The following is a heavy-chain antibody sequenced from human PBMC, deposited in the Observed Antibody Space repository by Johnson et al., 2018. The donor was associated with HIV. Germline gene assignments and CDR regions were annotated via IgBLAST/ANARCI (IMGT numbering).Heavy chain of an antibody. J-gene: IGHJ3*02. Sequence: QVQLVESGGGVVQPGRSLRLSCAASGFTFSSYAMHWVRQAPGKGLEWVAVISYDGSNKYYADSVKGRFTISRDNSKNTLYLQMNSLRAEDTAVYYCARDRRGHLSWCADAFDMWGQGTMVTVSS. CDR1: GFTFSSYA. CDR3: ARDRRGHLSWCADAFDM. CDR2: ISYDGSNK. D-gene: IGHD6-13*01. V-gene: IGHV3-30*04.